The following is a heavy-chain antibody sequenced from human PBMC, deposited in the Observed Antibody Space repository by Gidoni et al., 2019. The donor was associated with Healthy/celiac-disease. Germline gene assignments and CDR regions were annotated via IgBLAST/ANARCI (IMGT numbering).Heavy chain of an antibody. Sequence: QVQLQESGPGLVKPSETLSLTCTVSGGSISSYYWSWIRQPPGKGLEWIGYIYYSGSTNYNPSLKSRVTISVDTSKNQFSLKLSSVTAADTAVYYCARALGGSEWELPAGDAFDIWGQGTMVTVSS. J-gene: IGHJ3*02. CDR2: IYYSGST. CDR1: GGSISSYY. D-gene: IGHD1-26*01. CDR3: ARALGGSEWELPAGDAFDI. V-gene: IGHV4-59*01.